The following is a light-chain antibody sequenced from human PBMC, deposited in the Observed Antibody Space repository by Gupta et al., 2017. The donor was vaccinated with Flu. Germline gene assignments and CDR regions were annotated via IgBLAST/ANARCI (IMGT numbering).Light chain of an antibody. CDR3: LQSNSIPWT. V-gene: IGKV1-39*01. CDR1: QNINGL. J-gene: IGKJ1*01. Sequence: PSSLSASVGDRVTITCRASQNINGLVNWYQQKPGKAPDLLIYRASIKQSGVPSRFSASGSGTDFTLTISSLQPEDFATYHCLQSNSIPWTFGKGTKVEIK. CDR2: RAS.